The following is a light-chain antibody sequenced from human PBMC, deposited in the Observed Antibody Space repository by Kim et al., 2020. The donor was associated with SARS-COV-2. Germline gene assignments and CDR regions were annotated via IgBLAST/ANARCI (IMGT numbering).Light chain of an antibody. CDR3: QAWDSSTAV. J-gene: IGLJ3*02. CDR2: QDN. V-gene: IGLV3-1*01. Sequence: VSPGQTATITCSGDKLGYKYACWYQRKPGQSPVLVIYQDNKRPSGIPERFSGSNSGNTATLTISGTQAMDEADYYCQAWDSSTAVFGGGTQLTVL. CDR1: KLGYKY.